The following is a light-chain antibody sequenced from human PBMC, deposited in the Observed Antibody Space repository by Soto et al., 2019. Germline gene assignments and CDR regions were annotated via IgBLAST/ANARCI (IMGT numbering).Light chain of an antibody. CDR1: SSDVGGYNY. V-gene: IGLV2-14*01. CDR3: SSYTSSTSYV. CDR2: EVS. J-gene: IGLJ1*01. Sequence: QSALTQPASVSGSPGQSITISCTGTSSDVGGYNYVSWYQQHPGKAPKLMIYEVSHRPSGVSNRFSGSKSGNTASLTISGLQAEDEADYYCSSYTSSTSYVVGTGTKVTVL.